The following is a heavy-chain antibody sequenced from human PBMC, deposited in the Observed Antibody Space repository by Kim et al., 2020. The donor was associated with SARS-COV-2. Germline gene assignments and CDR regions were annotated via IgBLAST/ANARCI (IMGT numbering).Heavy chain of an antibody. D-gene: IGHD6-19*01. CDR3: ARFSTSVAGSWGFDY. Sequence: PSLRRRVTQTVDTSKNQFSRKLSSVTAADTAVYYCARFSTSVAGSWGFDYWGQGTLVTVSS. J-gene: IGHJ4*02. V-gene: IGHV4-34*01.